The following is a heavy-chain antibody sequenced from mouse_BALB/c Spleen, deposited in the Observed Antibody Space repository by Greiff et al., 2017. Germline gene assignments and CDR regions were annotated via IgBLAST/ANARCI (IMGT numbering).Heavy chain of an antibody. V-gene: IGHV1-4*01. J-gene: IGHJ3*01. D-gene: IGHD2-12*01. CDR2: INPSSGYT. CDR3: ARSVSYSAFAY. Sequence: QVQLKESGAELARPGASVKMSCKASGYTFTSYTMHWVKQRPGQGLEWIGYINPSSGYTNYNQKFKDKATLTADKSSSTAYMQLSSLTSEDSAVYYCARSVSYSAFAYWGQGTLVTVSA. CDR1: GYTFTSYT.